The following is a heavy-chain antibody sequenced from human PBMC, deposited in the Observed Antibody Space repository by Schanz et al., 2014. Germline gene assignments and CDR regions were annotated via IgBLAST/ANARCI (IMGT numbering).Heavy chain of an antibody. CDR3: ATIGVNDYWRFGLDL. CDR2: IGGSDGNT. D-gene: IGHD3-16*01. V-gene: IGHV1-18*01. J-gene: IGHJ6*02. CDR1: GYTFTRSG. Sequence: QVQLVQSGAEVKKPGASVKVSCKASGYTFTRSGISWVRQAPGQGLEWMGWIGGSDGNTNFAQKFLGRVTITADKSTSTAYMELKSLRSADTAVYYCATIGVNDYWRFGLDLWGQGTTVTVSS.